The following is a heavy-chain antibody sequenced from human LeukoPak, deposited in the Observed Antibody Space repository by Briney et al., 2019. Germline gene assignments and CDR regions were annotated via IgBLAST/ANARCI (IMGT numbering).Heavy chain of an antibody. V-gene: IGHV3-53*01. J-gene: IGHJ4*02. CDR2: IYSGGST. D-gene: IGHD6-19*01. CDR3: ARESSVAGTWGAFDY. Sequence: GGSLRLSCAASGFTFSSYWMSWVRQAPGKGLEWVSVIYSGGSTYYADSVKGRFTISRDNSKNTLYLQMNSLRAEDTAVYYCARESSVAGTWGAFDYWGQGTLVTVSS. CDR1: GFTFSSYW.